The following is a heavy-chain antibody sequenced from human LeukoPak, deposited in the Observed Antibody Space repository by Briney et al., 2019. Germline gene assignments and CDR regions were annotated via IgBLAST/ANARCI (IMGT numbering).Heavy chain of an antibody. J-gene: IGHJ4*02. D-gene: IGHD2-21*02. CDR1: GYSFTSYW. Sequence: AGESLKISCKGSGYSFTSYWIGWVRQMPGKGLEWMGIIYPGDSDTRYSPSFQGQVTISADKSISTAYLQWSSLKASDTAMYYCARLGLDIVVVTAIPYVFDYWGQGTLVTVSS. CDR2: IYPGDSDT. CDR3: ARLGLDIVVVTAIPYVFDY. V-gene: IGHV5-51*01.